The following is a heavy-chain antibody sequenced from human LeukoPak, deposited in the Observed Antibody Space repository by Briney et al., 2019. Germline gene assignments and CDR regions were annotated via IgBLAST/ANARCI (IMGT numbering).Heavy chain of an antibody. D-gene: IGHD6-19*01. CDR2: IYSSGST. V-gene: IGHV4-4*07. J-gene: IGHJ4*02. CDR3: AREGGDSSGWYAGYYFDY. Sequence: PSETLPLTCTLSGGSISSYYWSWIRQPAGKGLEWIGRIYSSGSTNYNPSLKSRVTMSVDTSKNQFSLKLSSVTAADTAVYYCAREGGDSSGWYAGYYFDYWGQGTLVTVSS. CDR1: GGSISSYY.